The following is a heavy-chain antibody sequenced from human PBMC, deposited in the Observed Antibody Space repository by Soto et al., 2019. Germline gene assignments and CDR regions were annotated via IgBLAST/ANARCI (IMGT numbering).Heavy chain of an antibody. D-gene: IGHD4-17*01. Sequence: GASVEVSCKASGYTFTSYAMHWVRPAPGQRVEWMGWINAGNGNTKYSQKFQGRVTITRDTSASTAYMELSSLRSEDTAVYYCARAVDYGDYFRYYYGMDVWGQGTTVTXSS. CDR3: ARAVDYGDYFRYYYGMDV. V-gene: IGHV1-3*01. CDR1: GYTFTSYA. J-gene: IGHJ6*02. CDR2: INAGNGNT.